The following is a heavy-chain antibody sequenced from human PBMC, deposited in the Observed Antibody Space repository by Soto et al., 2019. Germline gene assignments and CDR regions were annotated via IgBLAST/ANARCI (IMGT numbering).Heavy chain of an antibody. J-gene: IGHJ6*04. CDR3: ARFGNDYYDSRGYYFGV. V-gene: IGHV5-51*01. Sequence: LKISCKGSGYSFTSYWIGWVRQMPGKGLEWMGIIYPLDSETRYSPSFQGQVTISADTSISTAYLQWSSLKASDTAMYYCARFGNDYYDSRGYYFGVWGKGTTVTVSS. D-gene: IGHD3-22*01. CDR2: IYPLDSET. CDR1: GYSFTSYW.